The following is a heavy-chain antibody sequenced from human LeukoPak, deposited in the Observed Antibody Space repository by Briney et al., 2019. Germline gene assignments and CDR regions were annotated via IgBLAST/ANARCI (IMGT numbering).Heavy chain of an antibody. V-gene: IGHV3-21*01. CDR3: ARGGGGSSSCDY. J-gene: IGHJ4*02. CDR2: ISSSSSYI. CDR1: GFTFSSYS. Sequence: PGGSLRLSCAASGFTFSSYSVNWVRQAPGKGLEWVSSISSSSSYIYYADSAKGRFTISRDNVKNSLYLQMNSLRAEDTAVYYCARGGGGSSSCDYWGQGTLVTVSS. D-gene: IGHD6-13*01.